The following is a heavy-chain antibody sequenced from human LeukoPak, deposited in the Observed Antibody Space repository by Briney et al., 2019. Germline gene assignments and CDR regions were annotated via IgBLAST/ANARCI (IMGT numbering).Heavy chain of an antibody. D-gene: IGHD6-19*01. J-gene: IGHJ4*02. CDR3: ARLKQAVAVDY. CDR2: IYYSGGT. Sequence: SETLSLTCTVSGGSISSSSYYWGWIRQPPGKGLEWIGSIYYSGGTYYNPSLKSRVTISVDTSKNQFSLKLSSVTAADTAVYYCARLKQAVAVDYWGQGTLVTVSS. CDR1: GGSISSSSYY. V-gene: IGHV4-39*01.